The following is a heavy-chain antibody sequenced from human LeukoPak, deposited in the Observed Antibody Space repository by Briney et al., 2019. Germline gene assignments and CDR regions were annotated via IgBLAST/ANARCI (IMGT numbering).Heavy chain of an antibody. J-gene: IGHJ2*01. CDR2: INPNSGGT. Sequence: ASVKVSCKASGYTFTGYYMHWVRQAPGQGLEWMGWINPNSGGTNYAQKFQGRVTMTRDTSISTAYMELSRLRSDDTAVHYCARDGDYSAGYFDLWGRGTLVTVSS. CDR1: GYTFTGYY. D-gene: IGHD4-17*01. CDR3: ARDGDYSAGYFDL. V-gene: IGHV1-2*02.